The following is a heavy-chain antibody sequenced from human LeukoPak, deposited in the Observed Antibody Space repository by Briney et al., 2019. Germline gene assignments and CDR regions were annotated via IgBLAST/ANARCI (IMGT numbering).Heavy chain of an antibody. CDR1: GFTFSSYG. J-gene: IGHJ4*02. CDR3: ARDPRPGYCSGGSCSGFFDY. Sequence: GGSLRLSCAASGFTFSSYGIHWVRQAPGKGLEWVALMWYDGSNKYYADSVKGRFTISRDNSKNTLYLQMNSLRAEDTAVYYCARDPRPGYCSGGSCSGFFDYWGQGTLVTVSS. CDR2: MWYDGSNK. D-gene: IGHD2-15*01. V-gene: IGHV3-33*01.